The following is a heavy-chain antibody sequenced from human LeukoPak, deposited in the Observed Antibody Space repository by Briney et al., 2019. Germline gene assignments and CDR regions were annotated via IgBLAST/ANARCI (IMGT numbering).Heavy chain of an antibody. CDR2: ISGSGGST. D-gene: IGHD2-2*01. J-gene: IGHJ4*02. V-gene: IGHV3-23*01. CDR3: GKDAGGAQYAN. Sequence: GGTLRLSCAASGFTFSSYGMSWVRQAPGKGLEWVSAISGSGGSTYYADSVKGRFIISRDNSKNTVYLQMNSLSAEDAAVYYCGKDAGGAQYANWGQGTLVPVSS. CDR1: GFTFSSYG.